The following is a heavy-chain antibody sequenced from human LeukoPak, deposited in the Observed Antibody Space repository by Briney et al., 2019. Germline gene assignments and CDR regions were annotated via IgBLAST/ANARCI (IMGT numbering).Heavy chain of an antibody. J-gene: IGHJ4*02. V-gene: IGHV3-15*01. D-gene: IGHD3-22*01. CDR3: TTESGYYYDSSGYCIFDY. CDR1: GFTFSNAW. CDR2: IKSKTDGGTT. Sequence: GGSLRLSCAASGFTFSNAWMSWVRQAPGKGLEWVGRIKSKTDGGTTDYAAPVKGRFTISRDDSKNTLYLQMNSLKTEDAAVYYCTTESGYYYDSSGYCIFDYWGQGTLVTVSS.